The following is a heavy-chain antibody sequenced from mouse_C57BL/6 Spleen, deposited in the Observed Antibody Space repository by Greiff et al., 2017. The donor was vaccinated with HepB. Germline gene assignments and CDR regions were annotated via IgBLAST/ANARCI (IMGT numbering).Heavy chain of an antibody. J-gene: IGHJ3*01. CDR3: ARGTTVERAVAW. CDR2: IHPNSGST. CDR1: GYTFTSYW. V-gene: IGHV1-64*01. Sequence: QVQLQQPGAELVKPGASVKLSCKASGYTFTSYWMHWVKQRPGQGLEWIGMIHPNSGSTNYNEKFKSKATLTVDKSSSTAYMQLSSLTSEDSAVYYCARGTTVERAVAWWGQGTLVTVSA. D-gene: IGHD1-1*01.